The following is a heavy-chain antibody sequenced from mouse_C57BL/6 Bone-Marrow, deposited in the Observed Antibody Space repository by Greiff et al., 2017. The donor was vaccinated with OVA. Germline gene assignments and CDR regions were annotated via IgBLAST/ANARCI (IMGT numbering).Heavy chain of an antibody. D-gene: IGHD1-1*01. CDR2: IYPGSGST. V-gene: IGHV1-55*01. CDR1: GYTFTSYW. J-gene: IGHJ1*03. Sequence: QVQLKESGAELVKPGASVKMSCKASGYTFTSYWITWVKQRPGQGLEWIGDIYPGSGSTNYNEKFKSKATLTVDTSSSTAYMQLSSLTSEDSAVYYCARAPIYYYGSSYKWYFDVWHRDHGHRLL. CDR3: ARAPIYYYGSSYKWYFDV.